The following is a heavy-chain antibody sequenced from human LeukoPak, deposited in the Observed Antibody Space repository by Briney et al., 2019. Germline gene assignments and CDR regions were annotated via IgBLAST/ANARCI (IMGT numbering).Heavy chain of an antibody. Sequence: ASVKVSCKASGYTFTSYGISWVRQAPGQGLEGMGWISAYNGNTKYAQKLQGRATMTTDTSTRTAYMELRRLRSDDTAVYYCARETTLTPGYYYYMDVWGKGTTVTVSS. V-gene: IGHV1-18*01. CDR1: GYTFTSYG. J-gene: IGHJ6*03. CDR3: ARETTLTPGYYYYMDV. CDR2: ISAYNGNT. D-gene: IGHD5-24*01.